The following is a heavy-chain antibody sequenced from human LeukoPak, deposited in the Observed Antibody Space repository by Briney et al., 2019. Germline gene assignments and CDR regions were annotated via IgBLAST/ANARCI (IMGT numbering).Heavy chain of an antibody. J-gene: IGHJ6*03. Sequence: GGSLRLSCAASGFTFSSYSMNWVRQAPGKGLEWVSSISSSSSYIYYADSVKGRFTISRDNAKNSLYLQMNSLRADDAAVYYCARFAAGGSYYYYMDVWGKGTTVTVSS. D-gene: IGHD6-25*01. V-gene: IGHV3-21*01. CDR3: ARFAAGGSYYYYMDV. CDR2: ISSSSSYI. CDR1: GFTFSSYS.